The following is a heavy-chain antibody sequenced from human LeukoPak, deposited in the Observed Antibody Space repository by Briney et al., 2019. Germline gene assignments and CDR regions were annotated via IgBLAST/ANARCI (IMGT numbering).Heavy chain of an antibody. D-gene: IGHD1-26*01. CDR3: AKDRLGAMMYFDF. Sequence: GGSLRLSCAASGFTFSSYAMSWVRQAPGKGLEWVSAISGRGGSTYYADSVKGRVTISRDNSKNTLYLQVNSLRVEDTAVYYCAKDRLGAMMYFDFWGQGTLVTVSS. J-gene: IGHJ4*02. CDR1: GFTFSSYA. CDR2: ISGRGGST. V-gene: IGHV3-23*01.